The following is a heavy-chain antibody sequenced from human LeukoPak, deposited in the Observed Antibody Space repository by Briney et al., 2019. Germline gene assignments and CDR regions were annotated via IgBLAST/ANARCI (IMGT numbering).Heavy chain of an antibody. CDR3: AKLSYDTSAYHEDY. CDR2: ISYDGSNK. V-gene: IGHV3-30-3*02. D-gene: IGHD3-22*01. J-gene: IGHJ4*02. Sequence: PGRSLRLSCAGSGFTFSSYAMHWVRQAPGKGLEWVAVISYDGSNKYYADSVKGRFTISRDNSKNTLYLQMNSLRPEDTAVYYCAKLSYDTSAYHEDYWGQGTLVIVSS. CDR1: GFTFSSYA.